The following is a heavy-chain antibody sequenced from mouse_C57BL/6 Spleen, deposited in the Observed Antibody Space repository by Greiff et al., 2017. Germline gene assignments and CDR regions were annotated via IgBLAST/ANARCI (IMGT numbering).Heavy chain of an antibody. D-gene: IGHD1-1*01. CDR1: GYSFTDYN. V-gene: IGHV1-39*01. Sequence: VHVKQSGPELVKPGASVKISCKASGYSFTDYNMNWVKQSNGKSLEWIGVINPNYGTTSYNQKFKGKATLTVDQSSSTAYMQLNSLTSEDSAVYYCARSYYGSIPYAMDYWGQGTSVTVSS. CDR3: ARSYYGSIPYAMDY. J-gene: IGHJ4*01. CDR2: INPNYGTT.